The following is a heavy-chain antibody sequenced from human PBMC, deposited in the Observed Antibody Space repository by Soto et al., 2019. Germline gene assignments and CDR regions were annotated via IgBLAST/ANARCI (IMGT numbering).Heavy chain of an antibody. Sequence: QVQLVQSGAEVKKPGASVKVSCKASGYTFTSYDINWVRQATGQGLEWMGWMNPNCGNTGYAQKFQGRVTMTRNTSISTAYMELSSLRCEDTAVYYCARTPYSSESYFDYWGQGTLVTVSS. D-gene: IGHD6-19*01. CDR3: ARTPYSSESYFDY. J-gene: IGHJ4*02. CDR2: MNPNCGNT. V-gene: IGHV1-8*02. CDR1: GYTFTSYD.